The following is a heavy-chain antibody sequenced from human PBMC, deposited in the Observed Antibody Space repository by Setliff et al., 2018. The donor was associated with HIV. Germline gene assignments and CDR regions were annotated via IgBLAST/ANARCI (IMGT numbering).Heavy chain of an antibody. D-gene: IGHD2-21*01. CDR3: AKLREGHVYSQYDS. V-gene: IGHV3-23*01. J-gene: IGHJ5*01. Sequence: SGGSLRLSCVASGFTFSTYAINWVRLPPGKGLEWVSSISGSGGSTYYADSVKGRFTISRDNSQNALYLQMDSLRAEDTDAYHCAKLREGHVYSQYDSWGHGTLVTVSS. CDR1: GFTFSTYA. CDR2: ISGSGGST.